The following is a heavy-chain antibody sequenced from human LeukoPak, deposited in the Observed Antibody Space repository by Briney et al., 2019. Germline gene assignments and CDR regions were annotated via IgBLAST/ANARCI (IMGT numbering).Heavy chain of an antibody. CDR2: ISSSGTTI. CDR3: ARDLGDGTGTYMGY. V-gene: IGHV3-48*02. J-gene: IGHJ4*02. D-gene: IGHD3-10*01. CDR1: GFTFSTYA. Sequence: GGSLRLSCASFGFTFSTYAMNWVRQAPGKGLEWVSSISSSGTTIYYADSVKGRFTISRDNAKNSLFLQMNSLRDEDTALYYCARDLGDGTGTYMGYWGQGTLVTVSS.